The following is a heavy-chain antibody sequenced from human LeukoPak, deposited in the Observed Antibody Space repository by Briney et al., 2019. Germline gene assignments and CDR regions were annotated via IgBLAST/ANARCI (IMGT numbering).Heavy chain of an antibody. CDR2: IYYSGTT. V-gene: IGHV4-59*01. Sequence: SETLSLTCTVSGGSMSRYYWSWIRQSPGKGLEWIGCIYYSGTTNHNPSLKSRVSISIDTSKNQFSLRPNSVTAADTAVYYCARDRRYDSSGYHIAFDIWGQGTMVTVSS. D-gene: IGHD3-22*01. CDR1: GGSMSRYY. CDR3: ARDRRYDSSGYHIAFDI. J-gene: IGHJ3*02.